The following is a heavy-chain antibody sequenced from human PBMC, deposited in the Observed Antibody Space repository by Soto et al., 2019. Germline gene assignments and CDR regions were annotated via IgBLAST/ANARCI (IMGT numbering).Heavy chain of an antibody. CDR2: IYYSGST. CDR3: ARSRLERLRAFDI. D-gene: IGHD1-1*01. CDR1: GGSISSSSYY. J-gene: IGHJ3*02. Sequence: PSETLSLTCTVSGGSISSSSYYWGWIRQPPGKGLEWIGSIYYSGSTYYNPSLKSRVTISVDTSKNQFSLKLSSVTAADTAVYYCARSRLERLRAFDIWGQGTMVTVSS. V-gene: IGHV4-39*01.